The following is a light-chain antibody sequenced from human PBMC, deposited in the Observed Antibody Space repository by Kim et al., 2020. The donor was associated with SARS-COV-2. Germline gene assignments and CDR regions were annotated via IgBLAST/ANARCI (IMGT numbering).Light chain of an antibody. CDR3: QVWESSRDRV. J-gene: IGLJ2*01. CDR2: FDS. V-gene: IGLV3-21*01. Sequence: SKRVHWYQQKSGQAPVLVICFDSHRPSGIPDRFSGSNSVNTATLIISRVEAGDEADYYCQVWESSRDRVFGGGTQLTVL. CDR1: SKR.